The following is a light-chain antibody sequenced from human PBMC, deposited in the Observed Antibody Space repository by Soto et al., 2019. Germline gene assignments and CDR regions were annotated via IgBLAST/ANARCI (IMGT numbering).Light chain of an antibody. V-gene: IGKV3-15*01. CDR2: AAS. J-gene: IGKJ4*01. CDR3: QQYNNWPPLT. Sequence: EVVVTQSPATLSVSLWGRATLSCRASQSVRTNLAWYQQKPGQAPRLLIYAASTRATGIPARFSGSGSGTEFTLTITSLQSEDFAVYYCQQYNNWPPLTFGGGTKVEIK. CDR1: QSVRTN.